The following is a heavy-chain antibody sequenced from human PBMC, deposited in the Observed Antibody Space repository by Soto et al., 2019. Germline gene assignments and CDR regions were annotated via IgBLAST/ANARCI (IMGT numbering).Heavy chain of an antibody. D-gene: IGHD6-19*01. V-gene: IGHV4-39*01. CDR2: IYYSGST. J-gene: IGHJ4*02. CDR1: GGSISSSSHY. Sequence: PSETLSLTCTVSGGSISSSSHYWGWIRQPPEKGLEWIGSIYYSGSTYYDPSLKSRLTISVDTSRNQFSLKLSSVTAADTAVYFCARGSSGWSYLDQFDSWGQGTLVTVAS. CDR3: ARGSSGWSYLDQFDS.